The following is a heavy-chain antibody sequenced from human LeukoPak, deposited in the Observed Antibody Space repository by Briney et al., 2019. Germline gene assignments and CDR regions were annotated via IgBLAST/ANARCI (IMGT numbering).Heavy chain of an antibody. V-gene: IGHV3-74*01. D-gene: IGHD5-18*01. CDR3: ARGGYSYGNFDY. J-gene: IGHJ4*02. CDR2: INSDGSST. Sequence: GGSLRLSCAASGFTFSSYWMHWVRQAPGKGLVWVSRINSDGSSTSYADSVKGRFTISRDNAKNTLYLQMNSLRAEDTAVYYCARGGYSYGNFDYWGQGTLVTVTS. CDR1: GFTFSSYW.